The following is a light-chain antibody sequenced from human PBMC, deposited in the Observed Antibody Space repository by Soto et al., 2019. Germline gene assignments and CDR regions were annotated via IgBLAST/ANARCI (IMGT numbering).Light chain of an antibody. CDR1: QSVLYNSNNKNY. CDR2: WAS. J-gene: IGKJ4*01. CDR3: RQYYNTQLT. V-gene: IGKV4-1*01. Sequence: DIVMTQSPDSLAVYLGERATINCKSSQSVLYNSNNKNYLAWYQQKPGQPPKLLIYWASTRESGVPDRFSGSASGTDFTLTISSLQAEDVAVYYCRQYYNTQLTFGGGTKVEIK.